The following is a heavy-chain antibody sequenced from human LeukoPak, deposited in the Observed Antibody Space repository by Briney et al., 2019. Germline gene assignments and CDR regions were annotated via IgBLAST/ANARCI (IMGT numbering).Heavy chain of an antibody. CDR1: GFTFSSYA. J-gene: IGHJ4*02. V-gene: IGHV3-30*04. D-gene: IGHD5-12*01. Sequence: GGSLRLSCAASGFTFSSYAMHWVRQAPSKGLEWVAVISYDGSNKYYADSVKGRFTISRDNSKNTLYLQMNSLRAEDTAVYYCARDPRGYSGYEGYFDYWGQGTLVTVSS. CDR3: ARDPRGYSGYEGYFDY. CDR2: ISYDGSNK.